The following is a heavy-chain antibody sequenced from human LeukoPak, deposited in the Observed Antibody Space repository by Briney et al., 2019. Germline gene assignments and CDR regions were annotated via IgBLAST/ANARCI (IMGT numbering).Heavy chain of an antibody. J-gene: IGHJ4*02. CDR1: GLTFSSFA. Sequence: GGSLRLSCATSGLTFSSFAMSWVRQGPGKRLEWVSTISGSGSSTYEVDSAKGRFSISRDNSKNTLYLQMNSLRAEDTAVYYCAKDSKVLRFLEWLLCDYWGQGTLVTVSS. CDR3: AKDSKVLRFLEWLLCDY. D-gene: IGHD3-3*01. CDR2: ISGSGSST. V-gene: IGHV3-23*01.